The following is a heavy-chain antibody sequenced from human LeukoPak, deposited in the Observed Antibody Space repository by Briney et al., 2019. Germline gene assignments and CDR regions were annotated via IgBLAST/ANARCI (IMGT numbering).Heavy chain of an antibody. D-gene: IGHD3-9*01. Sequence: EASVKVSCKASGYTFTSYGISWVRQAPGQGLEWMGWISAYNGNTNYAQKLQGRVTMTTDTSTSTAYMELRSLRSDDTALYYCARVKRISARAFYDILTGPFDYWGQGTLVTVSS. CDR1: GYTFTSYG. CDR3: ARVKRISARAFYDILTGPFDY. J-gene: IGHJ4*02. CDR2: ISAYNGNT. V-gene: IGHV1-18*01.